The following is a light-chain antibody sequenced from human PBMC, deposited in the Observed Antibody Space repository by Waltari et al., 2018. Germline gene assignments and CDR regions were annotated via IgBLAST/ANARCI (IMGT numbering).Light chain of an antibody. CDR3: QQYNTFSS. CDR1: QTVGDW. Sequence: DIQMTQSPSTVSASVGDRVTIPCRASQTVGDWLAWYQQKPGKAPKLLIYKASTLQNGVPSRFSCSGSGSEFTLTISSLQPDDVAIYYCQQYNTFSSFGQGTRLEL. V-gene: IGKV1-5*03. J-gene: IGKJ2*01. CDR2: KAS.